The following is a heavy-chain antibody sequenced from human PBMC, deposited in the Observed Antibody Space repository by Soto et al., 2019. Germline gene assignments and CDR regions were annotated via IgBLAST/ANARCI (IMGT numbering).Heavy chain of an antibody. V-gene: IGHV3-23*01. CDR1: GFTFSSYA. D-gene: IGHD6-13*01. Sequence: EVLLLESGGGLVQPGGSLRLSCAASGFTFSSYAMNWVRQAPGKGLEWVSGISGSGGSTYYADSVKGRFTISRDNSKNTLYLQMNSLRAEDTAVYNCVKVWQQMNMVFDYWGQGTLVTVSS. CDR3: VKVWQQMNMVFDY. J-gene: IGHJ4*02. CDR2: ISGSGGST.